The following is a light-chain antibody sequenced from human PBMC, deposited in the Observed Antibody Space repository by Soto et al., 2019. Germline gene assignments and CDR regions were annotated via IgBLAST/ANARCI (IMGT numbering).Light chain of an antibody. CDR3: QQYGSSCRT. CDR1: QGGKNNY. Sequence: EIVLNQSPGTLCFPPNERATLSGSARQGGKNNYLAWYQHHPGQGPRLLIDDASSRATGIPNSFGGSGSGTAFTLPISRLEPEDFAVYYCQQYGSSCRTFGGGTKVDIK. CDR2: DAS. J-gene: IGKJ4*01. V-gene: IGKV3-20*01.